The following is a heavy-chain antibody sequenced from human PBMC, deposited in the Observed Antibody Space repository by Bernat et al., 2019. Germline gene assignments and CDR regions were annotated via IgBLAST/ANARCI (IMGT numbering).Heavy chain of an antibody. J-gene: IGHJ5*02. CDR2: ISGYNGAT. CDR3: ARSGDGNWLDP. CDR1: GYTFNTFG. Sequence: QVQLVQSGAEVKRPGASVKVSCKTSGYTFNTFGITWVRQAPGQGLEWVGWISGYNGATNYEQRLQGRVTMTTDTSTSTAYMELRSLRSDDTAVYYCARSGDGNWLDPWGQGTLVTVSS. V-gene: IGHV1-18*01. D-gene: IGHD3-10*01.